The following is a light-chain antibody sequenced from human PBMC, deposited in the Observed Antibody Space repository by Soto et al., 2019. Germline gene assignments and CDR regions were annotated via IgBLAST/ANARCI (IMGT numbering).Light chain of an antibody. J-gene: IGKJ1*01. Sequence: DVVLTQSPLSLPVTLGQPASISCRSSQSLIHSDGSTYLSWFQQRPGQSPRRLIYEVSDRDSGVPSRFSGSGSGTDFTLKISRVEAEDVGVYYCIQGTHGPWTFGQGTKVEIK. V-gene: IGKV2-30*02. CDR2: EVS. CDR3: IQGTHGPWT. CDR1: QSLIHSDGSTY.